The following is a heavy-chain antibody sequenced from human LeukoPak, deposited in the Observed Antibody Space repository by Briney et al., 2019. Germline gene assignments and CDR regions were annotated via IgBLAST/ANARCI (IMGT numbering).Heavy chain of an antibody. CDR3: ARVSAPHYYDSSGYYGN. Sequence: ASVKVSCKASGFTFSTTAMQWVRQAPGQGLEWMGWINPNSGGTNYAQKFQGRVTMTRDTSISTAYMELSRLRSDDTAVYYCARVSAPHYYDSSGYYGNWGQGTLVTVSS. CDR1: GFTFSTTA. J-gene: IGHJ4*02. CDR2: INPNSGGT. D-gene: IGHD3-22*01. V-gene: IGHV1-2*02.